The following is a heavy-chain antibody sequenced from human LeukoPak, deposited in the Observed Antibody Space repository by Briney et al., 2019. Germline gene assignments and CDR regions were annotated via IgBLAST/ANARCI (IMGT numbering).Heavy chain of an antibody. CDR1: GFTISRYW. Sequence: GESLPLSCAASGFTISRYWLNWVRQATGNGLEWEANIKQDGSEKYYVDSVKGRFTISRDNAKNSLYLQMNSLRAEDTAVYYCARDAGVGAKDYWGQGTLVTVSS. D-gene: IGHD1-26*01. CDR2: IKQDGSEK. V-gene: IGHV3-7*03. J-gene: IGHJ4*02. CDR3: ARDAGVGAKDY.